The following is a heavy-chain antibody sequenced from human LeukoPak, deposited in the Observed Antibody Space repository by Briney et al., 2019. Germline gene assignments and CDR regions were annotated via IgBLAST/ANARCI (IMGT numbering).Heavy chain of an antibody. Sequence: GASVKVSCKASGGTFSSYAISWVRQAPGQGLEWMGGIIPIFGTANCAQKFQGRVTITTDESTSTAYMELSSLRSEDTAVYYCARVAYYYDSSGHPPVWGQGTLVTVSS. CDR1: GGTFSSYA. V-gene: IGHV1-69*05. D-gene: IGHD3-22*01. J-gene: IGHJ4*02. CDR2: IIPIFGTA. CDR3: ARVAYYYDSSGHPPV.